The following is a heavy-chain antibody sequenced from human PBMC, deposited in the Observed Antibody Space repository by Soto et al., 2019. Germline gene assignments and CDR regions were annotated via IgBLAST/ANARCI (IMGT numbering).Heavy chain of an antibody. CDR2: IYWDDDK. V-gene: IGHV2-5*02. J-gene: IGHJ6*02. CDR1: GFSLNTSGVA. D-gene: IGHD3-9*01. CDR3: AHLPPSYDILTGYDYYDMDV. Sequence: QITLKESGPTLVKPTQTLTLTCTFSGFSLNTSGVAVAWIRQPPGKALEWLALIYWDDDKRYSPSLKSRLTITKDTSKNQVVLTMTNMDPVDTATYYCAHLPPSYDILTGYDYYDMDVWGQGTTVTVSS.